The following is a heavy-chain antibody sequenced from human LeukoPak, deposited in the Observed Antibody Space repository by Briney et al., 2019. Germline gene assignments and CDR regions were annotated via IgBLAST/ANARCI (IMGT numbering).Heavy chain of an antibody. CDR3: ARVRTEWYIDL. D-gene: IGHD2-8*02. V-gene: IGHV3-7*01. CDR1: GFIFSPYW. CDR2: MKEDGGEK. Sequence: GGSLRLSCAASGFIFSPYWVTWVRQAPGMGLEWVANMKEDGGEKFYVESVRGRFTISRDNAKNSLYLQMNSLRVEDTGVYYCARVRTEWYIDLWGRGTLVTVST. J-gene: IGHJ2*01.